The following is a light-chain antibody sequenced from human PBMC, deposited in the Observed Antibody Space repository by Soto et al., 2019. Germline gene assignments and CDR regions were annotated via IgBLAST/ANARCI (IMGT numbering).Light chain of an antibody. Sequence: QSVLPQSSSASASLGSSVKLTCTLSSGQSSYIIAWHQQQPGKAPRYLMKLEGSGSYNKRSGVPDRFSGSSSGADRYLTISNLQSEDEADYFCETWDSNTRVFGGGTKLTVL. J-gene: IGLJ3*02. CDR1: SGQSSYI. CDR3: ETWDSNTRV. V-gene: IGLV4-60*03. CDR2: LEGSGSY.